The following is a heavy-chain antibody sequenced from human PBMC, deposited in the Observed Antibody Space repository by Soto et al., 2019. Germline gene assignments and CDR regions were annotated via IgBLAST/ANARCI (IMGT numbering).Heavy chain of an antibody. Sequence: ESLKISCKGSGYMLSNYWIGWVRQLPGKGLEWMGIIYPGDSDTRYSPSFQGQVTISADKTLDTAYMQWSSLKASDTATYFCARHPHPLKWWTGSYALRFDYWGQGSPVTVSS. CDR2: IYPGDSDT. CDR3: ARHPHPLKWWTGSYALRFDY. J-gene: IGHJ4*02. D-gene: IGHD2-15*01. V-gene: IGHV5-51*01. CDR1: GYMLSNYW.